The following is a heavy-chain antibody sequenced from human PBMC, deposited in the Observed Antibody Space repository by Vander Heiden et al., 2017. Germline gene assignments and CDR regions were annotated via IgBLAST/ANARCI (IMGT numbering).Heavy chain of an antibody. CDR3: AKLQGYYDFWSGYSEA. Sequence: EVQLLESGGGLVQPGGSLRLSCAASGFTSSSSAMSWVRPAPGKGLEWVSAISGSGGSTYYADSVKGQFTISRDNTKNTLYLQMNSLRAEDTAVYYCAKLQGYYDFWSGYSEAWGQGILVTVSS. CDR1: GFTSSSSA. V-gene: IGHV3-23*01. CDR2: ISGSGGST. D-gene: IGHD3-3*01. J-gene: IGHJ4*02.